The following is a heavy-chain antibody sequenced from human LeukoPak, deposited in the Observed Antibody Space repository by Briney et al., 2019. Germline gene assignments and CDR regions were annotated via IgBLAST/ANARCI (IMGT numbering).Heavy chain of an antibody. CDR3: AELGITMIGGV. J-gene: IGHJ6*04. CDR2: ISPSTSTI. Sequence: GGSLRLSCAASGFSFSSYSMNCVRQAPGKGLEWVSSISPSTSTIYYADSVKGRFTISRDNAKNSLYLQMNSLRAEDTAVYYCAELGITMIGGVWGKGTTVTISS. CDR1: GFSFSSYS. D-gene: IGHD3-10*02. V-gene: IGHV3-48*04.